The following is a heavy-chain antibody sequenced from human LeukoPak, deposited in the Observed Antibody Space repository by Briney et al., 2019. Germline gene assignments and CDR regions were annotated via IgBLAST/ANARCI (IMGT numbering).Heavy chain of an antibody. CDR1: GGSFRGYY. J-gene: IGHJ4*02. D-gene: IGHD6-13*01. Sequence: PSETLSLACAVYGGSFRGYYWSWIRQPPGKGLEWIGEINHSGSTNYNPSLKSRVTISVDTSKNQFSLKLSSVTAADTAVYYCARLLIAAAGPFDYWGQGTLVTVSS. CDR3: ARLLIAAAGPFDY. V-gene: IGHV4-34*01. CDR2: INHSGST.